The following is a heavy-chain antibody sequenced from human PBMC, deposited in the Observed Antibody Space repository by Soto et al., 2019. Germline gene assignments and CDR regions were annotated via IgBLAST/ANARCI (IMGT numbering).Heavy chain of an antibody. CDR1: GFTFDSYG. V-gene: IGHV3-30*18. J-gene: IGHJ5*02. D-gene: IGHD4-17*01. CDR3: AKDLLPNTVTTCGS. CDR2: ISSDGNNK. Sequence: QVQLVESGGGVVQPGRSLRLSCAASGFTFDSYGMHWVRQAPGKGLEWVAVISSDGNNKYYADSVKGRFTISRDNFKNTRYLQMSSLRADDTAVYYCAKDLLPNTVTTCGSWGQGTLVTVSS.